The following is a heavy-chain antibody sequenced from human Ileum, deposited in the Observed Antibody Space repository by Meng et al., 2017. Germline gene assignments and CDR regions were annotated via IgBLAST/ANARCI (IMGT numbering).Heavy chain of an antibody. V-gene: IGHV4-4*02. CDR3: ARADYVRYFDL. J-gene: IGHJ2*01. Sequence: QVRLPESGPGLGKPSETLSLTCAVSGGSIESNNWWTWIRQPPGQGLEWIGEVYHSGSTHYNPSLQSRVTISIDNSKNRFSLSLNSVTAADTAIYYCARADYVRYFDLWGRGTLVTVSS. D-gene: IGHD3-10*02. CDR1: GGSIESNNW. CDR2: VYHSGST.